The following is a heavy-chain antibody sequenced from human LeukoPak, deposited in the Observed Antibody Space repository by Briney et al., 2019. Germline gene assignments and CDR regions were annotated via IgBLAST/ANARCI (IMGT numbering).Heavy chain of an antibody. CDR3: AKNDYYYYMDV. V-gene: IGHV3-23*01. CDR2: ISDSGGST. CDR1: GFTFSSYA. J-gene: IGHJ6*03. Sequence: GGSLRLSCAASGFTFSSYAMSWVRQATGKGLEWVSAISDSGGSTHDADSVKGRFTISRDNSKNTLYLQMNSLRAEDTAVYYCAKNDYYYYMDVWGKGTTVTVSS.